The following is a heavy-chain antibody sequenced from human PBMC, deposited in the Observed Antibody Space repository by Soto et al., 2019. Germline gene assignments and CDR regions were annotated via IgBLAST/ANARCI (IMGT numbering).Heavy chain of an antibody. CDR3: ARDHPYSSTWKGDHYYGMDV. D-gene: IGHD6-13*01. CDR1: GFTFSTYA. V-gene: IGHV3-30-3*01. J-gene: IGHJ6*02. Sequence: QVQLVESGGGVVQPGRSLRLSCAASGFTFSTYAMHWVRQAPGKGLEWVAVISYDGSTKYYADSVKGRFTCSRDNSKNTLYLQMNSLRAEDTALYFCARDHPYSSTWKGDHYYGMDVWGQGTTVTVSS. CDR2: ISYDGSTK.